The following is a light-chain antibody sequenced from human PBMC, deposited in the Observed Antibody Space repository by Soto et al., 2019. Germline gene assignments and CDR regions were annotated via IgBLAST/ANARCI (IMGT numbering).Light chain of an antibody. CDR2: AVS. CDR1: SSDVGLYDY. V-gene: IGLV2-14*01. CDR3: SSYTSDSSYV. Sequence: QSVLTQPASVSGSPGQSITISCTGTSSDVGLYDYVSWYQQHPGKAPQLMICAVSNRPSGVSNRFSASKSGNTASLFISGLQAEDEADYYCSSYTSDSSYVFGYGTKVTVL. J-gene: IGLJ1*01.